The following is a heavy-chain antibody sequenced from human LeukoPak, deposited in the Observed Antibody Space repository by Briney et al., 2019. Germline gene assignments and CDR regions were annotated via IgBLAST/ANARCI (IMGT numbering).Heavy chain of an antibody. CDR3: TRDRNDYGDPDGFDI. Sequence: PGGSLRLSCAASGFTFSDFAMNWVRQAPGKGLEWVSSITRVSTYMYYAESVQGRFTISRDSHKDLLYLQLNSLRGDDTGIYYCTRDRNDYGDPDGFDIWGQGTVVTVSS. D-gene: IGHD4-17*01. V-gene: IGHV3-21*01. CDR2: ITRVSTYM. CDR1: GFTFSDFA. J-gene: IGHJ3*02.